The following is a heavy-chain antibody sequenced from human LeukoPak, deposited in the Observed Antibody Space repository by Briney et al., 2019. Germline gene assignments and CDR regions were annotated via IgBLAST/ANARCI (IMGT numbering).Heavy chain of an antibody. CDR1: GFTFSSYW. J-gene: IGHJ6*02. CDR2: IKQDRSEK. CDR3: ARAPYSNYDYYYGMDV. V-gene: IGHV3-7*01. D-gene: IGHD4-11*01. Sequence: GGSLRLSCAASGFTFSSYWMSWVRQAPGKGLEWVANIKQDRSEKYYVDSVKGRFTISRDNAKNSLYLQMNSLRAEDTAVYYCARAPYSNYDYYYGMDVWGQGTTVTVSS.